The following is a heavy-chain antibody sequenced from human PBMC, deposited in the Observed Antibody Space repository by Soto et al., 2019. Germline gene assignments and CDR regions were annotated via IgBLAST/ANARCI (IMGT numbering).Heavy chain of an antibody. Sequence: EVQLLESGGGLVQPGGSLRLSCAASGFTFSSYGMSWVRRAPGKGLEWVSGISGSGGSTYYADSVKGRFTISSDKPKNTLYLQLNSLRAEDTAVYYCAKEGRYSSSRGYFDYWGEGTLVTVSS. V-gene: IGHV3-23*01. CDR2: ISGSGGST. CDR1: GFTFSSYG. J-gene: IGHJ4*02. CDR3: AKEGRYSSSRGYFDY. D-gene: IGHD6-13*01.